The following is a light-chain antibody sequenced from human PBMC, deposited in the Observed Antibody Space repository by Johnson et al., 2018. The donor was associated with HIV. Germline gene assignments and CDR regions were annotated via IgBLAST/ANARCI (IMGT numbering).Light chain of an antibody. V-gene: IGLV1-51*01. CDR2: DNN. CDR1: SSNIGNNY. Sequence: HSVLTQPPSVSAAPGQKVTISCSGSSSNIGNNYVSWYQQLPGTAPKLLIYDNNKRPSGIPDRFSGSKSAASATLDITGLQSGDEGDYYCATWDASLIANVFVPGTKVTVL. CDR3: ATWDASLIANV. J-gene: IGLJ1*01.